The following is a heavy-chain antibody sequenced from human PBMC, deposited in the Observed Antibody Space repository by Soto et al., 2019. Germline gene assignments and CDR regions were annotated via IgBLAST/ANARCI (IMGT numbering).Heavy chain of an antibody. Sequence: QVQLQESGPGLVKLSQTLSLTCTVSGASISSGGYYWSWIRQHPGKGLEWIGYMVYSGSTYYNPSHKSRVTMSLDTSKNDLPMKLSSVTAADTAVYYCARLGYCSNTDCGTVGHWGQGILATVSS. J-gene: IGHJ4*02. CDR2: MVYSGST. D-gene: IGHD2-2*01. CDR1: GASISSGGYY. CDR3: ARLGYCSNTDCGTVGH. V-gene: IGHV4-31*03.